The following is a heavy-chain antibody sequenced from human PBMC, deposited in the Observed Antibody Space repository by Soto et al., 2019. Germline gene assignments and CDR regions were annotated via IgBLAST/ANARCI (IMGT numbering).Heavy chain of an antibody. CDR1: GYSVATSG. Sequence: QGKLVQSGTEVKKPGASIKVSCKASGYSVATSGMTWVRQAPGQGLEWMGWISVYNGNTNYDQNLQDRVTMTTDTSTNTAYLEVRNLRSDDTAVYYFATAGQYYDASGYADWGQGTLVTVSS. J-gene: IGHJ4*02. CDR3: ATAGQYYDASGYAD. CDR2: ISVYNGNT. V-gene: IGHV1-18*01. D-gene: IGHD3-22*01.